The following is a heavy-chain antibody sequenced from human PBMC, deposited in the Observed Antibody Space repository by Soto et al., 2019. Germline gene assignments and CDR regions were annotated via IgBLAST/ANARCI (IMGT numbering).Heavy chain of an antibody. CDR2: ISAYNGNT. V-gene: IGHV1-18*01. Sequence: ASVKVSCKASGYTFTGYGISWVRQAPGQGLEWMGWISAYNGNTNYAQKLQGRVTMTTDTSTSTAYMELRSLRSDDTAVYYCARDPNYDILTGYYGSYFDYWGQGTLVTVSS. J-gene: IGHJ4*02. D-gene: IGHD3-9*01. CDR1: GYTFTGYG. CDR3: ARDPNYDILTGYYGSYFDY.